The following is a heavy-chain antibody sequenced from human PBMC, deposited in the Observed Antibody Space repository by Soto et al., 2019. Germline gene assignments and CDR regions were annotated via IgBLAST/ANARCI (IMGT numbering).Heavy chain of an antibody. CDR1: GFTFGSYS. J-gene: IGHJ6*04. Sequence: GGSLRLACAASGFTFGSYSMNWVRQAPGKGLEWVSFILSSSGVIYYADSVKGRFTISRDNAKNSLYLQMNSLRAEDTAVYYCARDLRVPLVATAMPYYMHVWGKGIMVTGSS. V-gene: IGHV3-48*01. CDR2: ILSSSGVI. CDR3: ARDLRVPLVATAMPYYMHV. D-gene: IGHD2-21*02.